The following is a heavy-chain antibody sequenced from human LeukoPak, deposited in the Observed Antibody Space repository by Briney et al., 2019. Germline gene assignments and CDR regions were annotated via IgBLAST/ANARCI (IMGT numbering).Heavy chain of an antibody. D-gene: IGHD3-10*01. V-gene: IGHV1-2*02. J-gene: IGHJ4*02. CDR3: ASDYYGSGSYSY. Sequence: ASVKVSCKASGYTFTSYVINWVRQAPGQGREWGGWINPNSGGTNNTQKFQGRVTMTRDTSISTAYMELSRLRSDDTAVYYCASDYYGSGSYSYWGQGTLVTVSS. CDR1: GYTFTSYV. CDR2: INPNSGGT.